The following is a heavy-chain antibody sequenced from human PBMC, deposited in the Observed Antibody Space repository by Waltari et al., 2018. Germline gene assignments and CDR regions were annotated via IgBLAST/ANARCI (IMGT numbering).Heavy chain of an antibody. Sequence: EVQLVESGGGLVKPGESLRLSCAASGFTFSSYSMNWVRQAPGKGREWVSSISSSSSYISYADSVKGRFTISRDNAKNSLYLQMNSLRAEDTAVYYCAAVVITDAFDIWGQGTMVTVSS. D-gene: IGHD3-22*01. CDR1: GFTFSSYS. V-gene: IGHV3-21*01. CDR2: ISSSSSYI. J-gene: IGHJ3*02. CDR3: AAVVITDAFDI.